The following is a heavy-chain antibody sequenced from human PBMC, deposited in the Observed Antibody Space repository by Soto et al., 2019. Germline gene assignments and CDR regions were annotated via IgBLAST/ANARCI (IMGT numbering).Heavy chain of an antibody. CDR2: ISRSGSAI. CDR3: AREGSPYHYGSGSYYPTYYYYAMDV. J-gene: IGHJ6*01. Sequence: GGSLRLSFAASGFTFSSYELNWVRLAPGKGLEWVSYISRSGSAIYYLDSVKGRFTISRDNAKNSLYLQMNSLRAEDTAVYYCAREGSPYHYGSGSYYPTYYYYAMDVWGQGTTVTVSS. CDR1: GFTFSSYE. D-gene: IGHD3-10*01. V-gene: IGHV3-48*03.